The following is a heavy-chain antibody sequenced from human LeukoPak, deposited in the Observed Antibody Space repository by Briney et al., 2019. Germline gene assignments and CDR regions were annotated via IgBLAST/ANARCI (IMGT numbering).Heavy chain of an antibody. Sequence: GGSLRLSCVDSGFTLSIDWMYWVRQAPGKGLVWVSRIKSDGSITNYADSVKGRFTISRDNAKNTLYLQMNSLRTEDTALYYCAKVLGYYDSSGYYQEGGFDYWGQGTLVTVSS. CDR2: IKSDGSIT. D-gene: IGHD3-22*01. CDR1: GFTLSIDW. CDR3: AKVLGYYDSSGYYQEGGFDY. J-gene: IGHJ4*02. V-gene: IGHV3-74*01.